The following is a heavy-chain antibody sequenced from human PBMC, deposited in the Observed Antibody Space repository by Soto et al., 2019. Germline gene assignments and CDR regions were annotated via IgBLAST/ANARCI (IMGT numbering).Heavy chain of an antibody. CDR3: GRDVGNYYDRSPTGQFDF. CDR1: GVSISTSHW. D-gene: IGHD3-22*01. V-gene: IGHV4-4*02. CDR2: IHHSGTT. Sequence: SETLSLTCAVSGVSISTSHWWSWVRQSPGKGLEWIGEIHHSGTTNSNPSLKNRVTMSVDKSKNQFSLKLNSVTAADTALYYCGRDVGNYYDRSPTGQFDFWGQGTLATVSS. J-gene: IGHJ4*02.